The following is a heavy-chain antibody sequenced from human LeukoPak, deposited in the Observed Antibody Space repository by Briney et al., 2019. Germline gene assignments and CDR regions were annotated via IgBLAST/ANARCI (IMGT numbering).Heavy chain of an antibody. Sequence: GRSLRLSCAASGFTFSRSAVHWVRQAPGKGLEWVAVITHDGSNTDYTDSVKGRFTISRDSSKNTLYLQMNSLRAEDTAVYYCAKEMKPWMHFDYWGQGTLVTVSS. CDR1: GFTFSRSA. V-gene: IGHV3-30*18. J-gene: IGHJ4*02. D-gene: IGHD5-12*01. CDR3: AKEMKPWMHFDY. CDR2: ITHDGSNT.